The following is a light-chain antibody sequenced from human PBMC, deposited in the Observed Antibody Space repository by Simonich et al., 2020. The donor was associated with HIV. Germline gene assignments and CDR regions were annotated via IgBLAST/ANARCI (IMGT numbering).Light chain of an antibody. V-gene: IGKV2-28*01. CDR2: LGS. CDR3: MQALQTPIT. Sequence: DVVMTQSPLSLPVTLGQPASISCRPSQSLLHSNGYNYLDWYLQKPGPSPPLLIYLGSNRASGVPDRFSGSGSGTDFTLKISRVEAEDVGVYYCMQALQTPITFGQGTRLEIK. J-gene: IGKJ5*01. CDR1: QSLLHSNGYNY.